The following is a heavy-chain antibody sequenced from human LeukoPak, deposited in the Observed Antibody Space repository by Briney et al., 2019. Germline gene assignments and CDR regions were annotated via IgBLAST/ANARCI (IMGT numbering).Heavy chain of an antibody. J-gene: IGHJ4*02. Sequence: PGGSLRLSCAASGFTFSSYWMNWARQAPGKGLEWVASINHNGNVNYYVDSVKGRFTISRDNAKNSLYLQMNSLRAEDTAIYYCARVGYIDEGIDYWGQGTLVTVSS. CDR2: INHNGNVN. CDR3: ARVGYIDEGIDY. CDR1: GFTFSSYW. D-gene: IGHD5-24*01. V-gene: IGHV3-7*04.